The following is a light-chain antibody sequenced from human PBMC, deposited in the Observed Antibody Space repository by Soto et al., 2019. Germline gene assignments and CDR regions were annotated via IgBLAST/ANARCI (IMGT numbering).Light chain of an antibody. CDR3: QQYTQWPIT. J-gene: IGKJ5*01. CDR2: GIS. Sequence: EIVMTRSPATLSLSPGERATLSFRASQSVNRNYLAWYQQKSGQAPRLLIYGISTRATGIPDRFSASGSGTEFTLTISSLQPEDIAVYYCQQYTQWPITFGQGTRLEIK. CDR1: QSVNRN. V-gene: IGKV3D-15*01.